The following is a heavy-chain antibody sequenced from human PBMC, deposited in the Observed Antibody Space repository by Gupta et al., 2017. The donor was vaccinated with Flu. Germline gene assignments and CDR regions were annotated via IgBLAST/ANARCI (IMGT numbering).Heavy chain of an antibody. Sequence: QVQLQESGPGLVKPSQTLSLTCTVSGGSISSGGYYWSWIRQHPGKGLEWIGYIYYSGSTYYNPSLKSRVTISVDTSKNQFSLKLSSVTAADTAVYYCARSSWEYYYDSSGPSDYYGMDVWGQGTTVTVSS. J-gene: IGHJ6*02. CDR2: IYYSGST. D-gene: IGHD3-22*01. CDR1: GGSISSGGYY. V-gene: IGHV4-31*03. CDR3: ARSSWEYYYDSSGPSDYYGMDV.